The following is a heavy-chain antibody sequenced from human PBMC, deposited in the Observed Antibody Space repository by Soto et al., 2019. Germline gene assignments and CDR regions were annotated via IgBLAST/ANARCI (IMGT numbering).Heavy chain of an antibody. Sequence: QVQLVQSGAEVKKPGASVKVSCKASGYTFTSYYMHWVRQAPGQGLEWMGIINPSGGSTSYAQKFQGRVTMTRDTSTITVYMELSSLRSEDTAVYYCARDLHYYGSGSYYNGIDYWGQGTLVTVSS. J-gene: IGHJ4*02. CDR3: ARDLHYYGSGSYYNGIDY. D-gene: IGHD3-10*01. V-gene: IGHV1-46*03. CDR1: GYTFTSYY. CDR2: INPSGGST.